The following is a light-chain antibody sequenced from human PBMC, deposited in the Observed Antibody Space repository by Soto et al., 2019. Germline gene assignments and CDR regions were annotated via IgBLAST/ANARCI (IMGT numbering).Light chain of an antibody. CDR2: GAS. CDR1: QSVSSSY. J-gene: IGKJ1*01. V-gene: IGKV3-20*01. Sequence: EIVLTQSPCTLSLSPGERATLSRRASQSVSSSYLAWYQQKPCQAPRLLIYGASSRATGIPDRFSGSGSGTEFTLTISRLEPGDFPVYYCKHSGDSRTLRQGAKVDIK. CDR3: KHSGDSRT.